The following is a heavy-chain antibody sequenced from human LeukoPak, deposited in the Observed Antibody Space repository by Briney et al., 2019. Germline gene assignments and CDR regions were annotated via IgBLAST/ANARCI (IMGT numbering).Heavy chain of an antibody. CDR3: VRLSVVSPHRFFDL. D-gene: IGHD4-23*01. V-gene: IGHV4-59*08. J-gene: IGHJ2*01. CDR1: GGSLGTYI. CDR2: IYHTGST. Sequence: SGSLSLTCAVSGGSLGTYIWSWIRQPTGKGLEWIAYIYHTGSTNYNPSLKSRATISSDTSKNQFSLELNSVTAADTAVYYCVRLSVVSPHRFFDLWGRGTLVTVSS.